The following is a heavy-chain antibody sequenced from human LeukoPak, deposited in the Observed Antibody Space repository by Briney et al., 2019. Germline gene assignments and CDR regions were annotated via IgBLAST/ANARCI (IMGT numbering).Heavy chain of an antibody. V-gene: IGHV3-33*06. Sequence: GRSLRLSCAASGFTFSSYGMHWVRQAPGKGLEWVAVIWYDGSNKYYVDSVKGRFTISRDNPKNTLYLQMNSLRAEDTAVYYCAKADYGDPPGAFDIWGQGTMVTVSS. D-gene: IGHD4-17*01. CDR2: IWYDGSNK. CDR1: GFTFSSYG. CDR3: AKADYGDPPGAFDI. J-gene: IGHJ3*02.